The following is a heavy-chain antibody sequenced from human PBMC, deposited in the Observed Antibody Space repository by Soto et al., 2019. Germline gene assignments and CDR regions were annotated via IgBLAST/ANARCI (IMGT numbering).Heavy chain of an antibody. Sequence: GGPRRVSCEASGFPFGSYIMTRARQVPGRVLESLSDISSSSSTIYYADSVKGRFTISRDNAKNSLYLQMNSLRDEDTAVYYCARVLSGTPYYGMDVWGQGTTVTISS. CDR2: ISSSSSTI. CDR1: GFPFGSYI. J-gene: IGHJ6*02. V-gene: IGHV3-48*02. D-gene: IGHD3-10*01. CDR3: ARVLSGTPYYGMDV.